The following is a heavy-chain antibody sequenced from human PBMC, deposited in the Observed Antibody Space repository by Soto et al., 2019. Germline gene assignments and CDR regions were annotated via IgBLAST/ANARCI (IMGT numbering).Heavy chain of an antibody. CDR2: IIPIFGTA. Sequence: QVQLVQSGAVVKKPGSSVKVSSKASGGTFSSYGISWVRQAPGQGLEWMGGIIPIFGTANYAQKCQGRVTMTADESTSTAYMEMRSLRSEDTAVYYCARARSSSAYSSGMDVWGQGPTVTVSS. CDR3: ARARSSSAYSSGMDV. CDR1: GGTFSSYG. D-gene: IGHD6-6*01. J-gene: IGHJ6*02. V-gene: IGHV1-69*12.